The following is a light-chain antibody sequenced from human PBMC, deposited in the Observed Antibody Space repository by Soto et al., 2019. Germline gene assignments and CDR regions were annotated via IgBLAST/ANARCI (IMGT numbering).Light chain of an antibody. V-gene: IGKV3-11*01. J-gene: IGKJ4*01. CDR3: QQRSSWPLT. Sequence: EIVMTQSPATLSLSPEERATLSCRASENVRTFVDWYQQKPGQAPRLLIHGASNRATGIPARFSGSGSGTDFTLTIVTLEPEDFAAYYCQQRSSWPLTFGGGTKVDIK. CDR2: GAS. CDR1: ENVRTF.